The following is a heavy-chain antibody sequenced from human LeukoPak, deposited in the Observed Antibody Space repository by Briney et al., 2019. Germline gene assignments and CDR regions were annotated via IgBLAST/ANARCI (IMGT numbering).Heavy chain of an antibody. CDR1: GYTFTGYY. D-gene: IGHD5-18*01. V-gene: IGHV1-2*02. Sequence: ASVKVSCKASGYTFTGYYMHWVRQAPGQGLEWMGWINPNSGGTNYAQKFQGRVTMTRDTSISTSYMELSRLRSDDTAVYYCARDFRAAMVSDWFDPWGQGTLVTVSS. CDR3: ARDFRAAMVSDWFDP. CDR2: INPNSGGT. J-gene: IGHJ5*02.